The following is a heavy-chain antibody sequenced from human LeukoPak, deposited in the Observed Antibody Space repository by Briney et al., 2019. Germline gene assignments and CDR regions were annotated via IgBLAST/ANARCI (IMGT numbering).Heavy chain of an antibody. CDR2: ISDDGSSK. Sequence: GGSLRLSCVTSGFTFSNHAMHWVRQGPGKGLEWVAVISDDGSSKFYADSVKGRFTIFRDNSKNTLFLQINSLRPEDTAVYYCAREVVIVVEPAANTIDYWGQGARVTVSS. CDR3: AREVVIVVEPAANTIDY. V-gene: IGHV3-30*04. CDR1: GFTFSNHA. J-gene: IGHJ4*02. D-gene: IGHD2-2*01.